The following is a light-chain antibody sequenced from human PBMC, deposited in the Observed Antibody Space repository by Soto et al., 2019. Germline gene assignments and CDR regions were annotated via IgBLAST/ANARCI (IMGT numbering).Light chain of an antibody. CDR3: QQYGSSGT. J-gene: IGKJ1*01. Sequence: EIVLTQSPATLSLSPCERATLSFRASQSVSSYLAWYQQKPGQAPRLLIYDASNRATGIPDRFSGSGSGTDFTLTISRLEPEDFAVYYCQQYGSSGTFGQGTKVDI. CDR1: QSVSSY. CDR2: DAS. V-gene: IGKV3-20*01.